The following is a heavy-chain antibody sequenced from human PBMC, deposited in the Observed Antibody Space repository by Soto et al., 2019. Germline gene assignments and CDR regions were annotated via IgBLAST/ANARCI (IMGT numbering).Heavy chain of an antibody. Sequence: PETLSLTCTVSGGSVSSGSYYWSWIRQPPGKGLEWIGYIYYSGSTNYNPSLKSRVTISVDTSKNKFSLKLSSVTAADTAVYYCARTMGNEYYDYYYLMDFWAQGTSV. J-gene: IGHJ6*02. CDR2: IYYSGST. CDR3: ARTMGNEYYDYYYLMDF. V-gene: IGHV4-61*01. D-gene: IGHD1-1*01. CDR1: GGSVSSGSYY.